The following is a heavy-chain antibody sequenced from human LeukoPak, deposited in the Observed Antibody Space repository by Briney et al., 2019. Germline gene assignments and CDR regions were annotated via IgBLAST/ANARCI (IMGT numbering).Heavy chain of an antibody. Sequence: GGSLRLSCVASACTFSSYSMRWVRQAAGKGLEWVSAISGGGGGTYYAASVKDRFTISRDNSKNTLYVQMTRLRAADTAVYYCAKDLSYYYYMDVWGKGTTVTVSS. J-gene: IGHJ6*03. CDR3: AKDLSYYYYMDV. CDR1: ACTFSSYS. V-gene: IGHV3-23*01. CDR2: ISGGGGGT.